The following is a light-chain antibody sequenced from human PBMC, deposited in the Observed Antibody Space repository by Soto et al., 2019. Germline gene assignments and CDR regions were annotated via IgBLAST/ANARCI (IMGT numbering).Light chain of an antibody. J-gene: IGLJ1*01. CDR2: DVS. Sequence: QSALTQPRSVSGSPGQSVTISCTGTSSDVGGYNFVSWCQQHPGKAPKLMIYDVSKRPSGVPDRFSGSKSGNTASLTISGLQAEDEADYYCCSYAGSYTGVFGTGTKVTVL. CDR1: SSDVGGYNF. V-gene: IGLV2-11*01. CDR3: CSYAGSYTGV.